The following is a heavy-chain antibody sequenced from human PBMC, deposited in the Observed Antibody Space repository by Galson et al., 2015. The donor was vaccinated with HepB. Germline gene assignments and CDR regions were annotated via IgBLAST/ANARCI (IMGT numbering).Heavy chain of an antibody. Sequence: QVQLQESGPGLVKPSETLSLTCTVSGGSISSSNYYWGWIRQPPGKGLEWIGSIYYSGSTYYNPSLKSRVTISVDTSKNQFSLKLSSVTAADTAVYYCARQVVVPAPIAFNYYCYMDVWGKGTRSPSP. D-gene: IGHD2-2*02. CDR3: ARQVVVPAPIAFNYYCYMDV. V-gene: IGHV4-39*01. CDR2: IYYSGST. J-gene: IGHJ6*03. CDR1: GGSISSSNYY.